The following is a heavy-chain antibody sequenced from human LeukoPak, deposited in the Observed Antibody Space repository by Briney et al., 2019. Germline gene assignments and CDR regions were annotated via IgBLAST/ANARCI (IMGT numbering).Heavy chain of an antibody. CDR1: GLTFRSYS. D-gene: IGHD3-10*01. J-gene: IGHJ3*02. Sequence: GRSLRLSCAASGLTFRSYSMNWVRQAPGKGMEWVSSISSSSSYIYYADSVKGRFTISRDNAKNSLYLQMNSLRAEDTAVYYCARDLYGSGSSAFDIWGQGTMVTVSS. CDR2: ISSSSSYI. V-gene: IGHV3-21*01. CDR3: ARDLYGSGSSAFDI.